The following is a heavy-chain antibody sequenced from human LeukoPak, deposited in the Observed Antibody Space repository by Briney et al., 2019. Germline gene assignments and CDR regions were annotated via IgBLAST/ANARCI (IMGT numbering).Heavy chain of an antibody. CDR1: GFTFSTYW. D-gene: IGHD3-10*01. CDR2: INSDESRT. J-gene: IGHJ6*03. Sequence: GGSLRLSCAASGFTFSTYWMHWVRQAPGKGLMWVSRINSDESRTSYADSVKGRFTISRDSAKNTLYLQMNSLRSEDTAVYFCARGGSPIYYYYMDVWGKGITVTISS. V-gene: IGHV3-74*01. CDR3: ARGGSPIYYYYMDV.